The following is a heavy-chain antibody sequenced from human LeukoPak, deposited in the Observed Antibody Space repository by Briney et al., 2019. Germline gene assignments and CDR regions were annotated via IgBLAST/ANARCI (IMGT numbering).Heavy chain of an antibody. J-gene: IGHJ4*02. CDR3: ARNEGRQWLAFDY. CDR2: IYYSGST. CDR1: GGSISSSSYY. D-gene: IGHD6-19*01. V-gene: IGHV4-39*01. Sequence: SETLSLTCTVSGGSISSSSYYCGWIRQPPGKGLEWIGSIYYSGSTTYNPSLKSRVTIYVDTSKNHFSLKLSSVTAADTAVYYCARNEGRQWLAFDYWGQGTLVTVSS.